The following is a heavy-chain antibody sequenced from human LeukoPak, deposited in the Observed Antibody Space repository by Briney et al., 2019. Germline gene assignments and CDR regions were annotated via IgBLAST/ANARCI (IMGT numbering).Heavy chain of an antibody. D-gene: IGHD5-24*01. CDR3: ARVEKPRPYCYYYMDV. CDR1: GYTFTGYY. Sequence: ASVKVSCKASGYTFTGYYMHWVRQAPGQGLEWMGWINPNSGGTNYAQKFQGRVTMTRDTSISTAYMELSRLRSDDTAVYYCARVEKPRPYCYYYMDVWGKGTTVTVSS. V-gene: IGHV1-2*02. CDR2: INPNSGGT. J-gene: IGHJ6*03.